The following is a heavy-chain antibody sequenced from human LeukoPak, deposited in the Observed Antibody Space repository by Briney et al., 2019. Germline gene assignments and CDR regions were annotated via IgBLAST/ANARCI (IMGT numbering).Heavy chain of an antibody. CDR1: GFTFSSYG. CDR3: AKDPYGSGSYFDY. J-gene: IGHJ4*02. CDR2: ISYDGSNK. Sequence: GGSLRLSCAASGFTFSSYGMHWVRQAPGKGLEWVAVISYDGSNKYYAESVKGRFTISRDNSKNTLYLQMNSLRAEDTAVYYCAKDPYGSGSYFDYWGQGTLVTVSS. D-gene: IGHD3-10*01. V-gene: IGHV3-30*18.